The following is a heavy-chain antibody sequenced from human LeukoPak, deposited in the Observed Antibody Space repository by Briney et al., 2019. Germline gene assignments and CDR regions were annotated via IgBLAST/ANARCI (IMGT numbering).Heavy chain of an antibody. CDR2: IYHSGST. V-gene: IGHV4-4*02. J-gene: IGHJ3*02. Sequence: PSETLSLTCAVSGGSISSSNWWSWVRQPPGKGLEWIGEIYHSGSTNYNPSLKSRVTISVDTSKNQFSLKLSSVTAADTAVYYCARTPRGESVDAFDIWGQGTMVTVSS. CDR3: ARTPRGESVDAFDI. CDR1: GGSISSSNW.